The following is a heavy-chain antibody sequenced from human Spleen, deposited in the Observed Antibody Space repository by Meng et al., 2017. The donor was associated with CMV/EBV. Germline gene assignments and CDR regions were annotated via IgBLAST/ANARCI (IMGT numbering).Heavy chain of an antibody. CDR2: IIPTSETA. CDR1: GGTLRLFG. Sequence: SVKVSCKASGGTLRLFGISWVRQAPGQGLEWMGGIIPTSETANYAQKFQGRVTITADKSKSTAYMELSSLRSEDTAVYYCARDQYSNSILYFDYWGQGTLVTVSS. J-gene: IGHJ4*02. D-gene: IGHD6-6*01. CDR3: ARDQYSNSILYFDY. V-gene: IGHV1-69*06.